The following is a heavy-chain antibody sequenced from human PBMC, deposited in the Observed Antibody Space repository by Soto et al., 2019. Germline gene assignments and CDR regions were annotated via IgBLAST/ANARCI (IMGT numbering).Heavy chain of an antibody. CDR3: ARSNHPDY. V-gene: IGHV3-7*01. J-gene: IGHJ4*02. CDR1: GFTFSSYW. Sequence: GGSLRLSCAASGFTFSSYWMNWVRQAPGKGLEWVANIKEDGSANYYVDSVKGRFTISRDNAKNSLYLQMNSLRAEDTAVYYCARSNHPDYWGQGPLVTVSS. D-gene: IGHD2-8*01. CDR2: IKEDGSAN.